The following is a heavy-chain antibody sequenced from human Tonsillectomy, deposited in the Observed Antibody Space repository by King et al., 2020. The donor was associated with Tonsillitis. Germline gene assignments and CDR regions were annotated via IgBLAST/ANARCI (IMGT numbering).Heavy chain of an antibody. V-gene: IGHV3-74*01. CDR3: ATSPNDPSGY. Sequence: VQLVESGGGLVQPGGSLRLSCAASGFTFSSHWMHWVRQTPDKGLVWVSRINSDGSIINYADSVKGRFTISRDNAKSTLYLQMNSLRAEDTAVYYCATSPNDPSGYWGQGTLVTVSS. D-gene: IGHD2-8*01. J-gene: IGHJ4*02. CDR2: INSDGSII. CDR1: GFTFSSHW.